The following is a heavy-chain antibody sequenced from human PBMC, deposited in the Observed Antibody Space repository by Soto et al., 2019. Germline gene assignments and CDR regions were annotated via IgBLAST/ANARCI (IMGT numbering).Heavy chain of an antibody. J-gene: IGHJ5*02. D-gene: IGHD1-26*01. Sequence: GGSLRLSCAASGFIFENFGMSWVRQAPGKGLEWISSISGSGFKKYYADSVKGWFTISRDNSKSTVYLELNNLSAEDTAVYHCAKNQGVELVPLATVDWFDPWGQGSVVTVSS. CDR3: AKNQGVELVPLATVDWFDP. V-gene: IGHV3-23*01. CDR1: GFIFENFG. CDR2: ISGSGFKK.